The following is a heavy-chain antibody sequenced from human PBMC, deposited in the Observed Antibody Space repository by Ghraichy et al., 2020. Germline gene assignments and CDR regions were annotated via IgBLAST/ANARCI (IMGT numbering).Heavy chain of an antibody. Sequence: RGSLRLSCTTSGFTFSTFWMSWVRQAPGKGLEWVANIKEDGSEKYYVDSVKGRFTISRDNGKNSVFLQMSSLRADDTAVYYCARDITLNWGQGALVTVSS. D-gene: IGHD3-16*01. CDR2: IKEDGSEK. CDR3: ARDITLN. J-gene: IGHJ4*02. V-gene: IGHV3-7*03. CDR1: GFTFSTFW.